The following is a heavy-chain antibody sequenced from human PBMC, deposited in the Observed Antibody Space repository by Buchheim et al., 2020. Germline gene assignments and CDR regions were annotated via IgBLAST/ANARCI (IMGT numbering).Heavy chain of an antibody. CDR3: ARDRDSVAGTYYYYGMDV. V-gene: IGHV3-48*02. D-gene: IGHD6-19*01. CDR2: ISSSSSTI. J-gene: IGHJ6*02. CDR1: GFTFTSYW. Sequence: EVQLVESGGGLVQPGGSLRLSCAASGFTFTSYWMSWVRQAPGKGLEWVSYISSSSSTIYYADSVKGRFTISRDNAKNSLYLQMNSLRDEDTAVYYCARDRDSVAGTYYYYGMDVWGQGTT.